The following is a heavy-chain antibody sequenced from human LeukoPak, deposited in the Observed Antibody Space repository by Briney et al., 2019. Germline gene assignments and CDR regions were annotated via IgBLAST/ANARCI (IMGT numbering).Heavy chain of an antibody. Sequence: GGSLRLSCAASGFAFSSYAMSWVRQAAGKGLEWVSAISGSGGSTYYADSVKGRFTISRDNSKNTLYLQMNSLRAEDTAVYYCAKERYSYGYVDFQHWGQGTLVTVSS. V-gene: IGHV3-23*01. CDR3: AKERYSYGYVDFQH. J-gene: IGHJ1*01. D-gene: IGHD5-18*01. CDR1: GFAFSSYA. CDR2: ISGSGGST.